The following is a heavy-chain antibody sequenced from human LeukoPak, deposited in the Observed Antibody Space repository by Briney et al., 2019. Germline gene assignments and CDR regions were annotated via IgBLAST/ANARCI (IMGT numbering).Heavy chain of an antibody. CDR3: AKEVTDIVVVPAAYYYYYYYMDV. Sequence: GGSLRLSCAASGFTFSSYAMSWVRQAPGKGLEWVSAISGSGGSTYYADSVKGRFTISRDNSKNTLYLQMNSLRAEDTAVYYCAKEVTDIVVVPAAYYYYYYYMDVWGKGTTVTVSS. V-gene: IGHV3-23*01. CDR2: ISGSGGST. CDR1: GFTFSSYA. J-gene: IGHJ6*03. D-gene: IGHD2-2*01.